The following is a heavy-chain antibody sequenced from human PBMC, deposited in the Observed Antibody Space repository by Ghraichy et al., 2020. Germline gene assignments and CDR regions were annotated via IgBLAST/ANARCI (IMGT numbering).Heavy chain of an antibody. D-gene: IGHD6-6*01. Sequence: GGSLRLSCVASGFTFSSYWMNWVRQAPGKGLEWVANIKQDGSDKYYVDSVKGRFTISRDNAKNSLYLQMNSLRAEDTAVYYCARGVPRGIAAPTIVGMDVWGQGTTVTVSS. CDR3: ARGVPRGIAAPTIVGMDV. V-gene: IGHV3-7*01. CDR1: GFTFSSYW. CDR2: IKQDGSDK. J-gene: IGHJ6*02.